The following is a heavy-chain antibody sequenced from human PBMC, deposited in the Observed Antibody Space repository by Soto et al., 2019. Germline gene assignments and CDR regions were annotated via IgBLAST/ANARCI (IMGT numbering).Heavy chain of an antibody. CDR2: ISTSTGYT. D-gene: IGHD3-16*01. CDR3: ARVGRRDNWLDP. V-gene: IGHV3-11*06. J-gene: IGHJ5*02. CDR1: GFTFSDFY. Sequence: QVQLVESGGGLVKPGGSLRLSCAASGFTFSDFYMTWVRQAPGKGLEWLSYISTSTGYTDYADSVKGRFTISRDNAKNSLYLQMNSLRADDTVVYYCARVGRRDNWLDPWGQGTLVTVSS.